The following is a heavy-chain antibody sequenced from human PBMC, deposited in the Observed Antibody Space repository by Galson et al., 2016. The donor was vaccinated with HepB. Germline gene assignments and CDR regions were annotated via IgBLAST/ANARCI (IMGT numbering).Heavy chain of an antibody. CDR1: GYTFSNSW. Sequence: QSGAEVKKPGESLKISCKGSGYTFSNSWIGWVRQMPGKGLEWMGIIYPGDSEARYSPSFQGHVTISADKAISTAYLQWSSLKASDNAIYFCAGRSSGWSVHFDYGGQGTVVTVSS. CDR3: AGRSSGWSVHFDY. V-gene: IGHV5-51*01. D-gene: IGHD6-19*01. J-gene: IGHJ4*02. CDR2: IYPGDSEA.